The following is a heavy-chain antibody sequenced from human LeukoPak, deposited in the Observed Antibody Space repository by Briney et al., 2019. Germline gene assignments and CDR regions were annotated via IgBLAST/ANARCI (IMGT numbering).Heavy chain of an antibody. CDR3: ARHVDY. Sequence: SETLALTCSVSGTSISTNYWIWIRQPPGQGLEWLGCIFCSGGTNYKPSLKSRITISVDTSKNQLSLRLSSVTAADTAVYYCARHVDYWGQGTLVTVSS. CDR2: IFCSGGT. CDR1: GTSISTNY. J-gene: IGHJ4*02. V-gene: IGHV4-59*08.